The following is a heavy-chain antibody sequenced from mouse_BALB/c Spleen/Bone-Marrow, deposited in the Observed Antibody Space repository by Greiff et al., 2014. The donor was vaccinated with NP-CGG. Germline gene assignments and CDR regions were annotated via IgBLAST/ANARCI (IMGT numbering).Heavy chain of an antibody. D-gene: IGHD1-1*01. CDR3: ARGSYYYGSSSPWFAY. CDR1: GYTFTSYW. Sequence: DLVKPGASVKLSCKASGYTFTSYWVNWIKQRPGQGLEWIGRLSPGRGTTYYNEMFKGKATLTVDTSPTTAYIQLSSLSSEDSAAYFCARGSYYYGSSSPWFAYWGQGTLVTVSA. CDR2: LSPGRGTT. J-gene: IGHJ3*01. V-gene: IGHV1S41*01.